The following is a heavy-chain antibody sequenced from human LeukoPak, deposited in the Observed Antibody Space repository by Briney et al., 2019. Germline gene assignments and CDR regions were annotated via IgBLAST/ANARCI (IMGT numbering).Heavy chain of an antibody. D-gene: IGHD2-21*01. J-gene: IGHJ6*02. V-gene: IGHV3-9*01. CDR1: GFTFDDYA. Sequence: GGSLRLSYAASGFTFDDYAMHWVRQAPGKGLEWVSGISWNSGSIGYADSVKGRFTISRDDAKNSLYLQMNSLRAEDTALYYCAKDSIPLNYYYGMDVWGQGTTVTVSS. CDR3: AKDSIPLNYYYGMDV. CDR2: ISWNSGSI.